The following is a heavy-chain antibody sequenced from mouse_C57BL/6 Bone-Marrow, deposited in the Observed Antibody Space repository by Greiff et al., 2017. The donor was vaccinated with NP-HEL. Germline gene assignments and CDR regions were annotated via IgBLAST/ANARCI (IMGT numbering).Heavy chain of an antibody. CDR3: TTGSNPSPPAY. D-gene: IGHD1-1*01. V-gene: IGHV14-4*01. Sequence: VQLQQSGAELVRPGASVKLSCTASGFNIKDDYMHWVKQRPEQGLEWIGWIDPENGDTEYASKFQGKATITADTSSNTAYLQLSSLTSEDTAVYYCTTGSNPSPPAYWGQGTLVTVSA. CDR1: GFNIKDDY. J-gene: IGHJ3*01. CDR2: IDPENGDT.